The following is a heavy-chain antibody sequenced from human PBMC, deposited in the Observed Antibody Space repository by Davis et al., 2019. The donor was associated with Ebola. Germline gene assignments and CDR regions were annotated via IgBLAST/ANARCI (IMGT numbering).Heavy chain of an antibody. CDR2: IYPGDSDT. CDR3: ARLAAAGSRGWFDP. D-gene: IGHD6-13*01. V-gene: IGHV5-51*01. Sequence: GESLKISCKGSGYSFTSYWIGWVRHIPGKGLEWMGIIYPGDSDTTYSPSFQGQVTISADKSISTAYLQWSSLKASDTVMYYCARLAAAGSRGWFDPWGQGTLVTVSS. J-gene: IGHJ5*02. CDR1: GYSFTSYW.